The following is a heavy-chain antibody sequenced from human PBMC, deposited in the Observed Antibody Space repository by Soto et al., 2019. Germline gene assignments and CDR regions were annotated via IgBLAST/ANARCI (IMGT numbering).Heavy chain of an antibody. Sequence: TGGSLRLSCAASGFTFSSYAMHWVRQAPGKGLEYVSAISSNGGSTYYANSVKGRFTISRDNSKNTLYLQMGSLRAEDMAVYYCARNGDSGYYFDYWGQGTLVTVSS. V-gene: IGHV3-64*01. D-gene: IGHD3-22*01. CDR2: ISSNGGST. J-gene: IGHJ4*02. CDR3: ARNGDSGYYFDY. CDR1: GFTFSSYA.